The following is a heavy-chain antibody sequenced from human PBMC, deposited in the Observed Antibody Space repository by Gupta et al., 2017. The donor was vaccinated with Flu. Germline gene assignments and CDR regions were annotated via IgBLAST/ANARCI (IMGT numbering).Heavy chain of an antibody. V-gene: IGHV2-26*01. CDR3: ARIRDGGSYYKRRGWWGGGFDY. J-gene: IGHJ4*02. D-gene: IGHD1-26*01. CDR1: GFSLSNARMG. Sequence: QVTLKESGPVLVKPTETLTLTCTVSGFSLSNARMGVSWIRQPPGKALEWLAHIFSNDEKSYSTSLKSRLTISKDTSKSQVVLTMTNMDPVDTATYYCARIRDGGSYYKRRGWWGGGFDYWGQGTLVTVSS. CDR2: IFSNDEK.